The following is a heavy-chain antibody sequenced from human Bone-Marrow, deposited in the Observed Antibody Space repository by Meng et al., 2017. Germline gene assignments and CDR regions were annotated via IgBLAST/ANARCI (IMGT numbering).Heavy chain of an antibody. Sequence: GESLKISCAASGFTFDDYGMSWVRQAPGKGLEWVSGINWNGGSTGYADSVKGRFTISRDNAKNSLYLQMNSLRAEDTALYYCATTDYYDTSGYYPFAYWGQGTLVTVSS. CDR1: GFTFDDYG. J-gene: IGHJ4*02. CDR3: ATTDYYDTSGYYPFAY. CDR2: INWNGGST. V-gene: IGHV3-20*04. D-gene: IGHD3-22*01.